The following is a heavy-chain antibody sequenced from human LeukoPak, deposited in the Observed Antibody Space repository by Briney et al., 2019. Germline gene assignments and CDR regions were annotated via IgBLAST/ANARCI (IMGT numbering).Heavy chain of an antibody. V-gene: IGHV3-48*03. Sequence: GGSLRLSCVASGFTFIGYEMHWVRQAPGRGLEWVSYINSRGSTIYYGHSVKGRFTISRDNAENSLYLEMNSLRVEDTALYYCARGRSYRNFDYWGQGTLVTVSS. CDR1: GFTFIGYE. CDR3: ARGRSYRNFDY. CDR2: INSRGSTI. D-gene: IGHD3-10*01. J-gene: IGHJ4*02.